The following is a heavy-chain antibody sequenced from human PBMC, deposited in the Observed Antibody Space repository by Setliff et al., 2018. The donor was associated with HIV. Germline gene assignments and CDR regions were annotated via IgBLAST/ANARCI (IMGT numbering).Heavy chain of an antibody. CDR1: GASLQSYY. Sequence: SCSVSGASLQSYYWSWIRQPAGKGLQWIGRIYYVGWSKYNPSLKSRLTMSVDTSNNLFSLRLTSVTAADAAVYYCARSIYGSRSYPLDSWGQGTRVTVS. D-gene: IGHD3-10*01. J-gene: IGHJ5*01. V-gene: IGHV4-4*07. CDR3: ARSIYGSRSYPLDS. CDR2: IYYVGWS.